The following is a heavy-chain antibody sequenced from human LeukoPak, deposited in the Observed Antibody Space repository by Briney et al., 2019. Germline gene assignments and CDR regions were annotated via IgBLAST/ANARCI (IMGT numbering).Heavy chain of an antibody. CDR1: GDSINSLDL. CDR3: AGLVGRYSSGLYYYYFDY. CDR2: MYLSGTT. J-gene: IGHJ4*02. D-gene: IGHD3-22*01. V-gene: IGHV4-4*02. Sequence: SGTLSLTCTVSGDSINSLDLWSWVRQPPGKGLEWIGEMYLSGTTHSNPSVKSRVTISIDKSKNQFFLNLSSVTTADTAVYYCAGLVGRYSSGLYYYYFDYWGQGTLVTVSS.